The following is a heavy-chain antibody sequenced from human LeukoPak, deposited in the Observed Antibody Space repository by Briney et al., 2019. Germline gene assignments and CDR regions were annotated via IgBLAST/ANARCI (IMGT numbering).Heavy chain of an antibody. CDR1: GGTFSSYA. CDR3: ARDYQVPHGKRYYYYYGMDV. CDR2: IIPIFGTA. Sequence: GASVKVSCKASGGTFSSYAISWVRQAPGQGLEWMGGIIPIFGTANYAQKFQGRVTITADESTSTAYMELSSLRSEDTAVYYCARDYQVPHGKRYYYYYGMDVWGQGTTVTVSS. D-gene: IGHD2-2*01. J-gene: IGHJ6*02. V-gene: IGHV1-69*01.